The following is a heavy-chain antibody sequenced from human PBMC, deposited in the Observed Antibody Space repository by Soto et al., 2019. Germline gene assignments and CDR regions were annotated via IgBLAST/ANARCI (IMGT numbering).Heavy chain of an antibody. CDR2: IFSNDEK. J-gene: IGHJ6*02. D-gene: IGHD3-16*01. CDR1: GFSLSNARMG. Sequence: QVTLKESGPVLVKPTEPLTLTCTVSGFSLSNARMGVSWIRQPPGKALEWLVHIFSNDEKSYSTSLKSRLTISKDTSKSQVVLTMTHMDPVDTATYYCARILYASFGVEKDYYGMDVWGQEPTVTVSS. V-gene: IGHV2-26*01. CDR3: ARILYASFGVEKDYYGMDV.